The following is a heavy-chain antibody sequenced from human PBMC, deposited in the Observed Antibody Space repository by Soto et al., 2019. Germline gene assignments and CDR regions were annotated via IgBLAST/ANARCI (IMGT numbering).Heavy chain of an antibody. Sequence: GXSXKVSFKASGGTXISYAIGWVRQAPGQGLEWMGGIIPIFGKTKHAQKFQGIVTSTAEESTSTVYIELSRLTSEDTALYYCARNNYYDSSGYYYFDYWGQGTPGTVSS. D-gene: IGHD3-22*01. J-gene: IGHJ4*02. CDR2: IIPIFGKT. CDR1: GGTXISYA. CDR3: ARNNYYDSSGYYYFDY. V-gene: IGHV1-69*13.